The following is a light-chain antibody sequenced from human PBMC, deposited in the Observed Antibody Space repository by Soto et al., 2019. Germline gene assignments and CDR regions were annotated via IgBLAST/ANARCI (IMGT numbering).Light chain of an antibody. Sequence: EFVLTQSPGTLSLSPGERATLSCRDSQTVRNNYLAWYQQKPGQTPRLLIFVASTRATGIPARFTGSGSGTELTLTISSLQSDDCAMYYCQQYNNWPLTFGGGTKVDIK. CDR3: QQYNNWPLT. V-gene: IGKV3-15*01. CDR2: VAS. J-gene: IGKJ4*01. CDR1: QTVRNN.